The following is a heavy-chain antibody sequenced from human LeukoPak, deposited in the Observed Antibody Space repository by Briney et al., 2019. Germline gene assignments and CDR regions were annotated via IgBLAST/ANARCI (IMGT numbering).Heavy chain of an antibody. D-gene: IGHD3-10*01. J-gene: IGHJ4*02. Sequence: SGPTLVNPTQTLTLTCTFSGFSLSTSGVGVGWIRQPPGKALEWLALIYWDDDKRYSPSLKSRLTITKDTPKNQVVLTMTNMDPVDTATYYCAHSTVLLWFGELLPYFDYWGQGTLVTVSS. CDR1: GFSLSTSGVG. V-gene: IGHV2-5*02. CDR2: IYWDDDK. CDR3: AHSTVLLWFGELLPYFDY.